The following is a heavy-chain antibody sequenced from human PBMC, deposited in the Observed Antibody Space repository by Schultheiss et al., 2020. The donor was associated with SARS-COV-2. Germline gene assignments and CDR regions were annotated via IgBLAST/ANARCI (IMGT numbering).Heavy chain of an antibody. CDR1: GFTFSSYS. Sequence: GGSLRLSCEASGFTFSSYSVHWVRQAPGMGLEWVSSITSSNSHIYYADSLKGRFTISRDNAKNSLFLQMNSLRAEDTAVYYCARDVSHYYDGSGYYYYFDSWGQGTPVTVSS. CDR3: ARDVSHYYDGSGYYYYFDS. J-gene: IGHJ4*02. D-gene: IGHD3-22*01. CDR2: ITSSNSHI. V-gene: IGHV3-21*01.